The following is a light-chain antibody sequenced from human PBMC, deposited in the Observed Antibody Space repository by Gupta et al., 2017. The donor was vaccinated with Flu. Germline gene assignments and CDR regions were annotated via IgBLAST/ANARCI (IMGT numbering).Light chain of an antibody. CDR3: QVWDSSSDHPGV. Sequence: SYVLTQPPSVSVAPGQTARITCGGNNIGSKSVHWYQQKPGQAPVLVVHDDSDRPSGIPARFSCSNSGNTATLIISSGEAGDEADEHCQVWDSSSDHPGVFGGGTKLTVL. J-gene: IGLJ3*02. CDR2: DDS. V-gene: IGLV3-21*02. CDR1: NIGSKS.